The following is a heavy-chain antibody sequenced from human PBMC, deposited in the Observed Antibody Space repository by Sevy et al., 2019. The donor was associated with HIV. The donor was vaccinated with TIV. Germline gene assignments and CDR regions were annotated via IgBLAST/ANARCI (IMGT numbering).Heavy chain of an antibody. CDR2: ISSSGSTI. CDR3: ARDGRYYDFWSGYYSYYYGMDV. D-gene: IGHD3-3*01. Sequence: GGSLRLSCAASGFTFSDYYMSWIRQAPGKGLEWVSYISSSGSTIYYADSVKGRFTISRDNAKNSLYLQMNSLRVEDTAVYYCARDGRYYDFWSGYYSYYYGMDVWGQGTTVTV. V-gene: IGHV3-11*01. CDR1: GFTFSDYY. J-gene: IGHJ6*02.